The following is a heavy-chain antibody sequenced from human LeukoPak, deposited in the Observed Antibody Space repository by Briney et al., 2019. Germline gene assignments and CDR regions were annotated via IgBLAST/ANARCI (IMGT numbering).Heavy chain of an antibody. CDR3: AKVSGSGGTKYQPFDY. CDR1: GLTFRTTW. J-gene: IGHJ4*02. Sequence: PGGSLRLSCATSGLTFRTTWMHWVRQAPGKGLMWVSRMNGEGTTIDYADSVKGRFTISRDNSKNTLYLQMNSLRAEDTAVYYCAKVSGSGGTKYQPFDYWGQGTLVTVSS. D-gene: IGHD2-15*01. CDR2: MNGEGTTI. V-gene: IGHV3-74*01.